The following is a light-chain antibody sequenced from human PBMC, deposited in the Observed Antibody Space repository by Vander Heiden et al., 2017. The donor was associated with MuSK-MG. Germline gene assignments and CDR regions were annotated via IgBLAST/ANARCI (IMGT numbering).Light chain of an antibody. J-gene: IGLJ3*02. CDR1: SSDVGAYSF. CDR2: EVA. CDR3: ISYAGSDKLV. Sequence: QSALTHPPSASRSLRPSVTISCTGTSSDVGAYSFVSWYQQHPGKAPKLIISEVAKRPSGVPDRFSGSKSGNTASLTVSGLQAEDEAHYYCISYAGSDKLVFGGGTKLTVL. V-gene: IGLV2-8*01.